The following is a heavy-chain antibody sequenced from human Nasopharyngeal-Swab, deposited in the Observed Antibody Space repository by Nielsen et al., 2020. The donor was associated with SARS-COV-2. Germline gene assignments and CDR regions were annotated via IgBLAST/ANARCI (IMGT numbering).Heavy chain of an antibody. Sequence: SETLSLTCTVSGGSISHYYWSWIRQPPEKGLEWIGYIYYTGSTNYSPSLKSRVTISVDTSKNQFSLNLGSVTAADTAVYYCARLDWVGKDYGMDVWGQGTTVTVSS. CDR2: IYYTGST. J-gene: IGHJ6*02. CDR3: ARLDWVGKDYGMDV. V-gene: IGHV4-59*08. D-gene: IGHD7-27*01. CDR1: GGSISHYY.